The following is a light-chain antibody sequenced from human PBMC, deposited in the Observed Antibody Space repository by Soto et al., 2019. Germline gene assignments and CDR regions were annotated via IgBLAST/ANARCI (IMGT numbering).Light chain of an antibody. CDR2: STN. CDR3: ALYVGSGTVV. Sequence: QAVVSQEPSFSVSPGETVTLTCGXTXAXVLTSYYPSWYQXPPGQAPRTLIYSTNIRSSGVPDRFSGSILGNKAALTITGAXADDESDYYCALYVGSGTVVFGGGTQLTVL. J-gene: IGLJ2*01. CDR1: XAXVLTSYY. V-gene: IGLV8-61*01.